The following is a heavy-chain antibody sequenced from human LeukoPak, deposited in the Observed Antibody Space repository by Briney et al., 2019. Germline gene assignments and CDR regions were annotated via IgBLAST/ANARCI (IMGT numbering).Heavy chain of an antibody. J-gene: IGHJ4*02. Sequence: GESLRLSCAASGFTFSNYWMYWVRQAPGKGLVWVSRINSDASSTSYADSVKGRFTISRDNAKNTLYLQMNSLRAEDTAVYYCARSTGLGTFDNWGQGTLVTVSS. CDR3: ARSTGLGTFDN. CDR1: GFTFSNYW. V-gene: IGHV3-74*01. D-gene: IGHD3/OR15-3a*01. CDR2: INSDASST.